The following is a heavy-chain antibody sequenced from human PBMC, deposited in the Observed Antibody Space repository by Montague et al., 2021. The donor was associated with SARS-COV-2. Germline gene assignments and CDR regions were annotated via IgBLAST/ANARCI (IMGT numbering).Heavy chain of an antibody. Sequence: SETLSLTCAVHGGSFSGYYWNWIRQRPGKGLEWIGEINHGGSTNYNPSLKNRLTISADTSKNQFSLKLTSVAATDTAVYYCARLRDGVVPSPILGIGPYFTYYYMDVWGKGTTVTAS. D-gene: IGHD2-15*01. CDR1: GGSFSGYY. V-gene: IGHV4-34*01. CDR3: ARLRDGVVPSPILGIGPYFTYYYMDV. J-gene: IGHJ6*03. CDR2: INHGGST.